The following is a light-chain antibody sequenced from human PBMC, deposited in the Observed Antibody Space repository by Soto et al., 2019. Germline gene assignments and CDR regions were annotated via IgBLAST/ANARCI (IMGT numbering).Light chain of an antibody. Sequence: QSLLTQPPSVSGAPGQRVTISCTGSSSNIGTGSDVHWYQQLPRTAPKLIIYGNNNPPSGVPDRFSGSMSGTSASLASTGLQADDEADYYGQSYDSSQSGWVFGGGTKLTVL. J-gene: IGLJ3*02. CDR3: QSYDSSQSGWV. V-gene: IGLV1-40*01. CDR2: GNN. CDR1: SSNIGTGSD.